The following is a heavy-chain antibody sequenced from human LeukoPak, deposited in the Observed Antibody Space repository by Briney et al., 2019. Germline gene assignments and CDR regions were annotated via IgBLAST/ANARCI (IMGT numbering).Heavy chain of an antibody. CDR2: ISGSSGST. CDR3: AKARYRDYGDYAGDAFDI. V-gene: IGHV3-23*01. J-gene: IGHJ3*02. CDR1: GFTFSSYA. D-gene: IGHD4-17*01. Sequence: GGSLRLSCAASGFTFSSYAMSWVRQAPGKGLEWVSAISGSSGSTYYADSVKGRFTISRDNSKNTLYLQMNSLRAEDTAVYYCAKARYRDYGDYAGDAFDIWGQGTMVTVSS.